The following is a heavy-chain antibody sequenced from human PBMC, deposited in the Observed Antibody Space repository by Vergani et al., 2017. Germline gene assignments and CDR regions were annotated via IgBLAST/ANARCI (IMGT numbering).Heavy chain of an antibody. V-gene: IGHV4-59*11. D-gene: IGHD6-6*01. CDR2: IYNSGST. CDR3: ARDRLESSEY. J-gene: IGHJ1*01. CDR1: RGSLTTHY. Sequence: QVQLQESGPGLVKPSETLSLTCTVSRGSLTTHYWGWIRQPPGKGLEWIGYIYNSGSTNYNPSLKSRVTISVARSKNQFSLKLSAVTAADTAVYYCARDRLESSEYWGQGTLVTVSS.